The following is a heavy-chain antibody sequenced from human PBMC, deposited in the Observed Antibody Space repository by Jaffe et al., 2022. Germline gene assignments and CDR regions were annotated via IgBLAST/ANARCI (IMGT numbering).Heavy chain of an antibody. D-gene: IGHD3-22*01. CDR1: GFTVSSNY. V-gene: IGHV3-66*02. CDR3: ARENYYYDTPTAFDI. CDR2: IYSGGST. Sequence: EVQLVESGGGLVQPGGSLRLSCAASGFTVSSNYMSWVRQAPGKGLEWVSVIYSGGSTYYADSVKGRFTISRDNSKNTLYLQMNSLRAEDTAVYYCARENYYYDTPTAFDIWGQGTMVTVSS. J-gene: IGHJ3*02.